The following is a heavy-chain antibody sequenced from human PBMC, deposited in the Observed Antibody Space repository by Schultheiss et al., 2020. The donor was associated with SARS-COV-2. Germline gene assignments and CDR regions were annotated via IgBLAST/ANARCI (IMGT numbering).Heavy chain of an antibody. Sequence: SVKVSCKASGGTFSSYAISWVRQAPGQGLEWMGGIIPIFGTANYAQKFQGRVTITADESTSTAYMELSSLRSEDTAVYYCARAGVGVTMVPDYWGQGTLVTVSS. CDR3: ARAGVGVTMVPDY. V-gene: IGHV1-69*13. CDR2: IIPIFGTA. D-gene: IGHD3-10*01. J-gene: IGHJ4*02. CDR1: GGTFSSYA.